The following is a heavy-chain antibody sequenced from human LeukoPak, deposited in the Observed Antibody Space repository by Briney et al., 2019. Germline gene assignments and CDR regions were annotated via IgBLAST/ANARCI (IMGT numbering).Heavy chain of an antibody. CDR3: ARVFAAYYYYMDV. J-gene: IGHJ6*03. D-gene: IGHD2-15*01. Sequence: SETLSLTCAVYGGSFSGYYWSWIRQPPGKGLEWIGEINHSGSTNYNPSLKSRVTISVDTSKNQFSLKLSSVTAADTAVYYCARVFAAYYYYMDVWGKGTTVTVSS. CDR1: GGSFSGYY. CDR2: INHSGST. V-gene: IGHV4-34*01.